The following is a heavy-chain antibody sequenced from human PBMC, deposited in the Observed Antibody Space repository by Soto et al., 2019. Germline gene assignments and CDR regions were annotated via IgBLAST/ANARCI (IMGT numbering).Heavy chain of an antibody. CDR1: GGSISSSSYY. CDR2: IYYSGST. V-gene: IGHV4-39*01. J-gene: IGHJ5*02. Sequence: QLQLQESGPGLVKPSETLSLTCTVSGGSISSSSYYWGWIRQPPGKGLEWIGGIYYSGSTYYNPSLKSRVTISVDTSKNQFSLKLSSVTAADTAVYYCASHNEYSSSSDWFDPWGQGTLVTVSS. D-gene: IGHD6-6*01. CDR3: ASHNEYSSSSDWFDP.